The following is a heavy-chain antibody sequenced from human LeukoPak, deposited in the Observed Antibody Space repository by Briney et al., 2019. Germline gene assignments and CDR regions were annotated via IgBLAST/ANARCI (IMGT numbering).Heavy chain of an antibody. D-gene: IGHD3-10*01. CDR1: GFTFSSYA. V-gene: IGHV3-23*01. CDR2: ISGSGGNT. CDR3: AKGGSGSPFDH. Sequence: PGGSLRLSCAASGFTFSSYAMSWVRQAPGKGLEWVSGISGSGGNTYYADCVKGRFTISRDNSKNTLYLQMNSLRAEDTAVYYCAKGGSGSPFDHWGQGTQVTVSS. J-gene: IGHJ4*02.